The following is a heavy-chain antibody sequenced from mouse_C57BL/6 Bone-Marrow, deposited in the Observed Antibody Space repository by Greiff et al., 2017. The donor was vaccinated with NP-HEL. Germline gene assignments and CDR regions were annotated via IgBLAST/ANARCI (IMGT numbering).Heavy chain of an antibody. CDR3: ARRLEGGFDV. Sequence: QVQLQQSGAELVKPGASVKLSCKASGYTFTSYWMHWVKQRPGQGLEWIGMIHPNSGSTNYNEKFKSKATLTVDKSSSTAYMQLSSLTSEDSAVYYCARRLEGGFDVWGTGTTVTVSS. J-gene: IGHJ1*03. D-gene: IGHD1-2*01. CDR2: IHPNSGST. CDR1: GYTFTSYW. V-gene: IGHV1-64*01.